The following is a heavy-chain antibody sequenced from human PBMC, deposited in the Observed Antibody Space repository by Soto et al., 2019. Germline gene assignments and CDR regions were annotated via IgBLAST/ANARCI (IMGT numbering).Heavy chain of an antibody. CDR2: ISTTSTTM. D-gene: IGHD6-19*01. Sequence: EVQLVESGGGLVHPGGSLRLSCSASGFTFSSYSMYWVRQAPGKGLEWVSYISTTSTTMYYADSVKGRFTISRDNAQNSLYLQMNSLRAEDTAVYYCARGKRGWYLLDYWGQGTLVTVSS. V-gene: IGHV3-48*01. J-gene: IGHJ4*02. CDR1: GFTFSSYS. CDR3: ARGKRGWYLLDY.